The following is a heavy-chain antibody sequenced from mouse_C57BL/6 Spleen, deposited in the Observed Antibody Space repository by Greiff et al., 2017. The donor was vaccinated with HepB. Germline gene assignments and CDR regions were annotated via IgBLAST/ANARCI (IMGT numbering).Heavy chain of an antibody. CDR1: GYTFTSYW. V-gene: IGHV1-61*01. CDR2: IYPSDSET. CDR3: AYGSSYPWYFDV. J-gene: IGHJ1*03. Sequence: QVQLQQPGAELVRPGSSVKLSCKASGYTFTSYWMDWVKQRPGQGLEWIGNIYPSDSETHYNQKFKDKATLTVDKSSSTAYMQLSSLTSEDSAVYYCAYGSSYPWYFDVWGTGTTVTVSS. D-gene: IGHD1-1*01.